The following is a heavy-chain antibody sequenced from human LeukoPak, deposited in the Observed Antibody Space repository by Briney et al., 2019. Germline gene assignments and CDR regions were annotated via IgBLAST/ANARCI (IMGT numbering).Heavy chain of an antibody. J-gene: IGHJ4*02. V-gene: IGHV3-48*04. CDR3: VRDSPGYGAYDFD. CDR1: GFTLSSYS. Sequence: PGGSLRLSCAASGFTLSSYSMNWVRQAPGKGLEWVSYISSSSSTIYYADSVKGRFTISRDNAKNSLYLQMNNLSAEDTAVYYCVRDSPGYGAYDFDWGQGTLVTVSS. D-gene: IGHD5-12*01. CDR2: ISSSSSTI.